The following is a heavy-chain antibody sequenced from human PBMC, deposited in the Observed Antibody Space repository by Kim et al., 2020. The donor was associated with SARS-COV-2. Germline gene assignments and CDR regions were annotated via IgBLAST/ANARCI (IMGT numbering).Heavy chain of an antibody. V-gene: IGHV1-18*01. CDR1: GYTFTSYG. J-gene: IGHJ5*02. CDR2: ISAYNGNT. Sequence: ASVKVSCKASGYTFTSYGISWVRQAPGQGLEWMGWISAYNGNTNYAQKLQGRVTMTTDTSTSTAYMELRSLRSDDTAVYYCARDLGYCSGGSCYIWFDPWCQGTLVTVSS. CDR3: ARDLGYCSGGSCYIWFDP. D-gene: IGHD2-15*01.